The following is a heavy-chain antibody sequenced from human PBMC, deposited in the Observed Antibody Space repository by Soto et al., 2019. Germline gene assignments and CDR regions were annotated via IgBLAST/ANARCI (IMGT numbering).Heavy chain of an antibody. CDR3: ATFRTMTGPGCGRDSEY. V-gene: IGHV3-23*01. Sequence: VHLLESGGGLVKPGGSLRLSCATSGFTFNNYSMSWVRQAPGERLEWVSFISSSGGTTYYADSVKGRFTISRDNAKNTVFFQMQTLGAEDTATGFYATFRTMTGPGCGRDSEYWGQGTRVTVSS. CDR2: ISSSGGTT. J-gene: IGHJ4*02. D-gene: IGHD3-9*01. CDR1: GFTFNNYS.